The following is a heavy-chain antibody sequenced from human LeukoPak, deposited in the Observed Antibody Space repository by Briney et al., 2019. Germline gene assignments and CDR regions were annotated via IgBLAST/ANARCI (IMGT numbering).Heavy chain of an antibody. CDR1: GFIFSDHA. Sequence: GGSLRLSCAASGFIFSDHAMTWVRQAPGKGLEWVAAISGSAGNTYYADSVKGRFTISRDNSKNTVYVQMNSLRDEDTAVYFCAKTGGSGWFEDYWGQGTLVTVSS. D-gene: IGHD6-19*01. CDR2: ISGSAGNT. J-gene: IGHJ4*02. CDR3: AKTGGSGWFEDY. V-gene: IGHV3-23*01.